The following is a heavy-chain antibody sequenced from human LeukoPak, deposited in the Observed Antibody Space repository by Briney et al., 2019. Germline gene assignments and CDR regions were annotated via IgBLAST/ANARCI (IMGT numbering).Heavy chain of an antibody. J-gene: IGHJ1*01. CDR1: GGTFSSYA. V-gene: IGHV1-69*13. CDR3: ARDRDRGYSSSSFQH. Sequence: SVKVSCKASGGTFSSYAISCVRQAPGQGLEWMGGIIPIFGTANYAQKFQGRVTITADESTSTAYMELSSLRSEDTAVYYCARDRDRGYSSSSFQHWGQGTLVTVSS. CDR2: IIPIFGTA. D-gene: IGHD6-13*01.